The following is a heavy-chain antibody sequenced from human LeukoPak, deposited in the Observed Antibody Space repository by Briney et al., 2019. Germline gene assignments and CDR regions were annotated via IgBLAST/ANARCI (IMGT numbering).Heavy chain of an antibody. CDR1: GFTFSSYA. CDR3: ARNPSV. V-gene: IGHV3-64*01. CDR2: ISSNGGST. Sequence: GGSLRLSCAASGFTFSSYAMHWVRQARGKGLEYVSGISSNGGSTYYANSVRGRFTISRDNSKNTLYLQMGSLRTEDMAMYYCARNPSVWGQGTLVTVSS. J-gene: IGHJ4*02.